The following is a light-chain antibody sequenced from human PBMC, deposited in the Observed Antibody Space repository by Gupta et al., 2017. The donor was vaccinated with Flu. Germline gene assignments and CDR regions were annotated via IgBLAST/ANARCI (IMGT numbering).Light chain of an antibody. J-gene: IGKJ3*01. V-gene: IGKV1-33*01. Sequence: DRVVITCQATEDINRYLNWYQFKPGKAPTLLIYDASNLETGVPSRFSGTGSGTHFTLAVRSLQAEATETYYCQQYDYGPHFTVGPGTKVDVK. CDR1: EDINRY. CDR3: QQYDYGPHFT. CDR2: DAS.